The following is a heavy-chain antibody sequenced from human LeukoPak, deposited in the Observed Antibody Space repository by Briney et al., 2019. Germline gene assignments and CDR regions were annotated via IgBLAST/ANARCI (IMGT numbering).Heavy chain of an antibody. Sequence: SETLSLTCTVSGGSISSYYWSWIRQPPGKGLEWIGYIYYSGSTNYNPSLKSRVTISVDTSKNQFSLKLSSVPAADTAVYYCARVQKLDSSSWYWHAFDIWGQGAMVTVSS. CDR2: IYYSGST. CDR1: GGSISSYY. D-gene: IGHD6-13*01. J-gene: IGHJ3*02. V-gene: IGHV4-59*01. CDR3: ARVQKLDSSSWYWHAFDI.